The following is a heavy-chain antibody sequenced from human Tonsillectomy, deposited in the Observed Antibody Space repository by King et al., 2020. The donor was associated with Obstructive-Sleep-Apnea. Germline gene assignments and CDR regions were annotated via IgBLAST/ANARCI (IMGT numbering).Heavy chain of an antibody. J-gene: IGHJ4*02. CDR2: INTRGTT. V-gene: IGHV3-23*04. CDR1: GFTFSSYG. D-gene: IGHD3-10*01. Sequence: VQLVESGGGMVQPGGSLRLSCAASGFTFSSYGISWVRQAPGKGLEWVSAINTRGTTFYAGSVRGRFTIARDNSKYTVNLQVNSLRAEDTALYYCAKEGGGSGVYWVDSWGQGTLVTVSS. CDR3: AKEGGGSGVYWVDS.